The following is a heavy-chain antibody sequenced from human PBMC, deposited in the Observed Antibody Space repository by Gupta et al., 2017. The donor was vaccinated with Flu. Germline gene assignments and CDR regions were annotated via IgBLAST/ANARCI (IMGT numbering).Heavy chain of an antibody. CDR3: AIDKSDEDIVATDFDY. Sequence: QVQLVQSGAEVKKPGASVKVSCKASGSTFTSYGISWVRQAPGQGLEWMGWISAYNGNTNYAQKLQGRVTMTTDTSTSTADMELRSLRSEDTAVYYCAIDKSDEDIVATDFDYGGQGTLVTVSS. CDR2: ISAYNGNT. D-gene: IGHD5-12*01. V-gene: IGHV1-18*01. J-gene: IGHJ4*02. CDR1: GSTFTSYG.